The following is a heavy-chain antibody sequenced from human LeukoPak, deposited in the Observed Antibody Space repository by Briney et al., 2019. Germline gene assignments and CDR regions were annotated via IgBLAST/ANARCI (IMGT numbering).Heavy chain of an antibody. CDR2: IRSEAYGGTT. Sequence: GGSLRLSCTASGFTFGDYAMSWVRQAPGKGLEWVGFIRSEAYGGTTEYAASVKGRFTISRDDSKSIAYLQMNSLKTEDTAVYYCTRDEDDILTGTGGNYFDYWGQGTLVTVSS. V-gene: IGHV3-49*04. J-gene: IGHJ4*02. CDR3: TRDEDDILTGTGGNYFDY. D-gene: IGHD3-9*01. CDR1: GFTFGDYA.